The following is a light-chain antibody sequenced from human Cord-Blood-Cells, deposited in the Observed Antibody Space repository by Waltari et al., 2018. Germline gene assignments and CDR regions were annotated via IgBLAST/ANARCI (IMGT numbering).Light chain of an antibody. Sequence: QSALTQPASVSGSPGQSITISCTGTSSDVGGYNYVSWYQQHPGKDLKLMIYDVSNRPAGVSNRFSGSKSGNTASLTISGLQAEDEADYYCSSYTSSSTLYVFGTGTKVTVL. CDR2: DVS. V-gene: IGLV2-14*01. CDR3: SSYTSSSTLYV. CDR1: SSDVGGYNY. J-gene: IGLJ1*01.